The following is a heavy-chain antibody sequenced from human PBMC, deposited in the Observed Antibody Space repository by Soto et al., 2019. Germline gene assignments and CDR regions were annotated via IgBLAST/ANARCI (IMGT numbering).Heavy chain of an antibody. CDR1: GYTFTSYY. D-gene: IGHD2-2*02. CDR2: INPSGGST. Sequence: QVQLVQSGAEVKKPGASVKVSCKASGYTFTSYYMHWVRQAPGQGLEWMGIINPSGGSTSYAQKFQGRVTMPRDTSTSTVYMELGSLRAEDTAVYYCARDVVNCSSTSCYTGRDYYYGMDVWGQGTTVTVSS. J-gene: IGHJ6*02. CDR3: ARDVVNCSSTSCYTGRDYYYGMDV. V-gene: IGHV1-46*01.